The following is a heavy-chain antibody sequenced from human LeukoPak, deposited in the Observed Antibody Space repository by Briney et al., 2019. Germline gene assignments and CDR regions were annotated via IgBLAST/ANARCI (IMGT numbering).Heavy chain of an antibody. Sequence: SETLSLTCTVSGGSISSYYWSWIRQPAGKGLEWIGRIYTSGSTNYNPSLKSRVTMSVDTSKNQFSLKLSSVTAAGTAVYYCARGEGSSSWYEPYFDPWGQGTLVTVSS. D-gene: IGHD6-13*01. CDR3: ARGEGSSSWYEPYFDP. CDR1: GGSISSYY. V-gene: IGHV4-4*07. J-gene: IGHJ5*02. CDR2: IYTSGST.